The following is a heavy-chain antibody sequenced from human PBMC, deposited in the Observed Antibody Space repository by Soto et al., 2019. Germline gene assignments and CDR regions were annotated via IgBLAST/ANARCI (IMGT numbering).Heavy chain of an antibody. Sequence: GASVKVSCKASGGTFSSYAISWVRQAPGQGLEWMGGIIPIFGTANYAQKFQGRVTITADESTSTAYMELSSLRSEDTAVYYCARDLGDYYDSSGRYFQHWGQGTLVTVSS. CDR1: GGTFSSYA. CDR3: ARDLGDYYDSSGRYFQH. J-gene: IGHJ1*01. D-gene: IGHD3-22*01. V-gene: IGHV1-69*13. CDR2: IIPIFGTA.